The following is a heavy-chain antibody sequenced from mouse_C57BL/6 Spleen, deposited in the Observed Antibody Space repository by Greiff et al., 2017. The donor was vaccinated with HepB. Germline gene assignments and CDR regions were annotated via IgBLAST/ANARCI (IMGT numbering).Heavy chain of an antibody. D-gene: IGHD2-4*01. Sequence: QVQLKEPGAELVMPGASVKLSCKASGYTFTSYWMHWVKQRPGQGLEWIGEIDPSDSYTNYNQKFKGKSTLTVDKSSSTAYMQLSSLTSEDSAVYYCAREGLRDWGQGTTLTVSS. CDR1: GYTFTSYW. J-gene: IGHJ2*01. CDR2: IDPSDSYT. V-gene: IGHV1-69*01. CDR3: AREGLRD.